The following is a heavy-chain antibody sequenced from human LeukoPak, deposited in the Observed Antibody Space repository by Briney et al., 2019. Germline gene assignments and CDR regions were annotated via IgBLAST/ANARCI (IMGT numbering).Heavy chain of an antibody. D-gene: IGHD3-3*01. Sequence: SETLSLTCTVSGGSISSYYWSWIRQPAGKGLEWIGRIYTSGSTNYNPSLKSRVTMSVDTSKNQFSLKLSSVTAADTAVYYCAKDRVLEWLLYDDYYYYMDVWGKGTTVTVSS. V-gene: IGHV4-4*07. J-gene: IGHJ6*03. CDR2: IYTSGST. CDR1: GGSISSYY. CDR3: AKDRVLEWLLYDDYYYYMDV.